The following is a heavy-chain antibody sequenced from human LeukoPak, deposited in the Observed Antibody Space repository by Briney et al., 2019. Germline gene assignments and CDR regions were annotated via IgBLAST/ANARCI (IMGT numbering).Heavy chain of an antibody. CDR1: GVSISSYY. CDR2: IYHSGST. J-gene: IGHJ4*02. CDR3: ASGGPVTRFDY. V-gene: IGHV4-59*01. D-gene: IGHD4-17*01. Sequence: SETLSLTCTVSGVSISSYYWSWIRQPPGKGLEWIGYIYHSGSTNYNPSLKSRVTISVDTSKNQFPLKLSSVTAADTAVYYCASGGPVTRFDYWGQGTLVTVSS.